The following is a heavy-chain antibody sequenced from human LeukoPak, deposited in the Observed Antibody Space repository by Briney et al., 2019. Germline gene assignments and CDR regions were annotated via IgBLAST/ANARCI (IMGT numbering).Heavy chain of an antibody. CDR2: ITGSGTST. J-gene: IGHJ4*02. CDR3: VIWGDYDVLTGYYVPNY. V-gene: IGHV3-23*01. Sequence: PGGSLRLSCSASGFTFSSYAMHWVRQAPGKGLEWVSAITGSGTSTYYADSLKGRFTISRDNSKNTVFLQMNSLRHEDTAIYYCVIWGDYDVLTGYYVPNYWGQGTLVTVSS. D-gene: IGHD3-9*01. CDR1: GFTFSSYA.